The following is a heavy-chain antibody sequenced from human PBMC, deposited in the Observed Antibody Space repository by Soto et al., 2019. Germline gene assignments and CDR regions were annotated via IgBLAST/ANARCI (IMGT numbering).Heavy chain of an antibody. J-gene: IGHJ4*02. CDR1: GFTFSSYG. CDR2: IWYDGSNK. D-gene: IGHD3-9*01. V-gene: IGHV3-33*06. CDR3: AKDSRYYYILPGTLDY. Sequence: QVQLVESGGGVVQPGRSLRLSCAASGFTFSSYGMHWVRQAPGKGLEWMAVIWYDGSNKYYADSVKGRFTISRDNSKKPLHQQMSRLRADDTAVYYCAKDSRYYYILPGTLDYWGQGTLVTVSS.